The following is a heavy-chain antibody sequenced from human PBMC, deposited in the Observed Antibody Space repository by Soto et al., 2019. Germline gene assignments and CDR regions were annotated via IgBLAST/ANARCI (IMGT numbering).Heavy chain of an antibody. CDR3: AGSRPGISTGTNLFP. V-gene: IGHV1-2*02. J-gene: IGHJ5*02. CDR1: GYTFTGYY. CDR2: INPNSGGT. D-gene: IGHD1-7*01. Sequence: WASVKVSCKASGYTFTGYYMHWVRQAPGQGLEWMGWINPNSGGTNYAQKFQGRVTMTRDTSISTAYMELSRLRSDDTAVYYCAGSRPGISTGTNLFPWGQGTLVAASS.